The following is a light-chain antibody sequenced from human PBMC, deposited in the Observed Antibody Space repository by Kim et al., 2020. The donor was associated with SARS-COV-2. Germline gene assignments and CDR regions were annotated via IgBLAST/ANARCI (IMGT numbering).Light chain of an antibody. CDR1: QIISNW. J-gene: IGKJ2*01. V-gene: IGKV1-5*03. CDR2: KAS. Sequence: SSTIWDRVTITCPARQIISNWFAWYQQKPGKAPKLLIYKASNLETGVPSRFSGSGSGIQFTLTIRSLQPDDSATYYCQQYDTFPVTFGQGTKLEI. CDR3: QQYDTFPVT.